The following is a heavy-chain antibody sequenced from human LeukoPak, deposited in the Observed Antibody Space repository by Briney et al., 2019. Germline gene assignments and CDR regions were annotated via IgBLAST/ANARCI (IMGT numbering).Heavy chain of an antibody. J-gene: IGHJ4*02. Sequence: SETLSLTCTVSGGSVSSSSYYWGWIRQPPGKGLEVIGSIFYSETTYYSPSLKSRITISVDTSTNQFSLNLSSVTAADTAVYFCARGQWLVPLDFWGQGILVTVSS. CDR1: GGSVSSSSYY. CDR2: IFYSETT. D-gene: IGHD6-19*01. V-gene: IGHV4-39*01. CDR3: ARGQWLVPLDF.